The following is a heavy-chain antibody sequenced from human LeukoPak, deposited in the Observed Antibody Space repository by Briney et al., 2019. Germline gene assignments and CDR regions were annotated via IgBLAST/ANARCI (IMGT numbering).Heavy chain of an antibody. J-gene: IGHJ4*02. CDR3: ARMGHSGGWYAWFVDY. CDR1: GFTFSSYS. Sequence: GGSLRLSCAASGFTFSSYSMNWVRQAPGKGLEWVSYISSSSSTIYYADSVKGRFTISRDNAKNSLYLQMNSLRAEDTAVYYCARMGHSGGWYAWFVDYWGQGTLVTVSS. CDR2: ISSSSSTI. D-gene: IGHD6-19*01. V-gene: IGHV3-48*01.